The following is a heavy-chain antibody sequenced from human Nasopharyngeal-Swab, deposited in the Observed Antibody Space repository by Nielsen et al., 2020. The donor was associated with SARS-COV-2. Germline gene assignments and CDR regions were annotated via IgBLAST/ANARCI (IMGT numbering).Heavy chain of an antibody. V-gene: IGHV4-39*01. D-gene: IGHD6-6*01. CDR3: ARLDSRSSGDY. J-gene: IGHJ4*02. CDR1: ADSIRSSSFS. CDR2: IYPSGST. Sequence: GSLRLSCTVSADSIRSSSFSWGWIRQPPGKGLEWIAQIYPSGSTNYNPSLRSRVTISIDTSKKQFSLKLHSVTAADTAVYYCARLDSRSSGDYWGQGSLVTVSS.